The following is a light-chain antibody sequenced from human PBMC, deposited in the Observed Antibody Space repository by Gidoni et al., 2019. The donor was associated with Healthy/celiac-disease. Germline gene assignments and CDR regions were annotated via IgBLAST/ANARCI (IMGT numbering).Light chain of an antibody. Sequence: DIQMTQSPSYLSASVGDRVTITCQASQDISNYLNWYQQKPGKAPKLLIYDASNLETGVPSRFSGSGSGTDFTFTISSLQPEDIATYYCQQYDNLPGFTFGPGTKVDIK. CDR1: QDISNY. V-gene: IGKV1-33*01. CDR3: QQYDNLPGFT. J-gene: IGKJ3*01. CDR2: DAS.